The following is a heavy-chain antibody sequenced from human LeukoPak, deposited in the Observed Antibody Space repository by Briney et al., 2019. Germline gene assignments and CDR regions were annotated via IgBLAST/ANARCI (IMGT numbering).Heavy chain of an antibody. V-gene: IGHV1-2*04. CDR2: INPNSGGT. Sequence: ASVKVSCKASGYTFTGYYMHWVRQAPGQGLEWMGWINPNSGGTNYAQKFQGWVTMTRDTSISTAYMELSRLRSDDTAVYYCARDLGYGSGGYYFDYWGQGTLVTVSS. D-gene: IGHD3-10*01. CDR3: ARDLGYGSGGYYFDY. J-gene: IGHJ4*02. CDR1: GYTFTGYY.